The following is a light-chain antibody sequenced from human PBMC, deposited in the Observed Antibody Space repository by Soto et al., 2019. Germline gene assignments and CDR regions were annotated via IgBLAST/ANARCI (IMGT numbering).Light chain of an antibody. V-gene: IGKV3-11*01. CDR3: QQYYSTPRT. Sequence: EIVLTQSPATLSLSPGERATLSCRASQSVSSYLAWYQQKPGQAPRLLIYDASNRATGIPARFSGSGSGTDFTLTISSLQAEDVAVYYCQQYYSTPRTFGQGTKVDI. J-gene: IGKJ1*01. CDR2: DAS. CDR1: QSVSSY.